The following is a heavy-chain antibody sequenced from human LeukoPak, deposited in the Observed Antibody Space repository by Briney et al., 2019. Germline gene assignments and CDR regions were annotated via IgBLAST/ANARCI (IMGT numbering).Heavy chain of an antibody. CDR2: ISGSGGST. Sequence: PGGSLRLSCAVSGFTFSGYAMSWVRQAPGKGLEWVSVISGSGGSTYYADSVKGRFTISRDNSKNTLYLQMNSLRAEDTAIYYCAKVVAGTLRAPFDYWGQGTLVTVSS. D-gene: IGHD2-15*01. CDR1: GFTFSGYA. J-gene: IGHJ4*02. CDR3: AKVVAGTLRAPFDY. V-gene: IGHV3-23*01.